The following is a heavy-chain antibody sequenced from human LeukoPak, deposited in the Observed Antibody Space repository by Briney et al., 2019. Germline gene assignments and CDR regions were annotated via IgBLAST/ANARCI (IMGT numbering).Heavy chain of an antibody. Sequence: GGSLRLSCAASGFTFSSYAMHWVRQAPGKGLEWVAVISYDGSNKYYADSVKGRFTISRDNSKNTLYLQMNSLRAEDTAVYYCARSAEVYCSSTSCYEVDYWGQGTLVTVSS. D-gene: IGHD2-2*01. V-gene: IGHV3-30-3*01. CDR1: GFTFSSYA. CDR3: ARSAEVYCSSTSCYEVDY. CDR2: ISYDGSNK. J-gene: IGHJ4*02.